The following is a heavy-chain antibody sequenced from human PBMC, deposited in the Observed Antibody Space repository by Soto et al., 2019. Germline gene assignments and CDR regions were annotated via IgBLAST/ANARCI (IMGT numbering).Heavy chain of an antibody. D-gene: IGHD5-18*01. J-gene: IGHJ4*02. Sequence: LSLTCAVYGGSFSGYYWSWIRQPPGKGLEWIGEINHSGSTNYNPSLKSRVTISVDTSKNQFSLKLSSVTAADTAVYYCARGHVDTAPWFDYWGQGTLVTSPQ. V-gene: IGHV4-34*01. CDR1: GGSFSGYY. CDR2: INHSGST. CDR3: ARGHVDTAPWFDY.